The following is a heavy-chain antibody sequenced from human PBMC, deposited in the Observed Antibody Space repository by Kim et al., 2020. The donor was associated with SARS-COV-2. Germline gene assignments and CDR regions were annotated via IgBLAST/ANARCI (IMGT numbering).Heavy chain of an antibody. J-gene: IGHJ4*02. D-gene: IGHD4-17*01. CDR1: GFTFSSYG. Sequence: GGSLRLSCAASGFTFSSYGMHWVRQAPGKGLEWVAVISYDGSNKYYADSVKGRFTISRDNSKNTLYLQMNSLRAEDTAVYYWAQDTVFDYWGQGTLVTVSS. CDR2: ISYDGSNK. V-gene: IGHV3-30*18. CDR3: AQDTVFDY.